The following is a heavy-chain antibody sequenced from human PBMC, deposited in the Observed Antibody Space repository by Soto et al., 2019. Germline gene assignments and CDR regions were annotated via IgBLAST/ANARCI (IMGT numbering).Heavy chain of an antibody. V-gene: IGHV4-31*03. CDR2: IYYSGTT. D-gene: IGHD3-22*01. CDR1: GGSISSGGHY. CDR3: AGVDSSGYASFDY. Sequence: PSETLSLTCTVSGGSISSGGHYWGWIRQHPGKGLEWIGYIYYSGTTYYNPSLQSRVTISLDTSQNQFSLELDSVTAADTAVYYCAGVDSSGYASFDYWGQGTLVTVSS. J-gene: IGHJ4*02.